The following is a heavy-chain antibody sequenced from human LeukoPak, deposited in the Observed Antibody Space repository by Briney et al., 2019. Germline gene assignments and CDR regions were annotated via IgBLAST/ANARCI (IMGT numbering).Heavy chain of an antibody. D-gene: IGHD3-22*01. CDR3: ASRTQYYYDSSGYYYV. J-gene: IGHJ4*02. CDR2: IGTAGDT. V-gene: IGHV3-13*01. Sequence: GGSLRLSCAASGFTFSSYDMHWVRQATGKGLEWVSAIGTAGDTYYPGSVKGRFTISRENAKNSLYLQMNSLRAEDTAVYYCASRTQYYYDSSGYYYVWGQGTLVTVCS. CDR1: GFTFSSYD.